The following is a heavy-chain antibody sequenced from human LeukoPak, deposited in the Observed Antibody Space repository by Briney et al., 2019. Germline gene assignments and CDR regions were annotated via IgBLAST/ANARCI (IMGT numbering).Heavy chain of an antibody. Sequence: PSETLSLTCTVSGGSVSSGSYYWSWIRQPPGKGLEWIGYIYYSGSTNYNPSLKSRVTISVDTSKNQFSLKLSSVTAADTAVYYCARGDYYDSSGSESDYYYGMDVWGQGTTVTVSS. CDR3: ARGDYYDSSGSESDYYYGMDV. V-gene: IGHV4-61*01. CDR1: GGSVSSGSYY. J-gene: IGHJ6*02. D-gene: IGHD3-22*01. CDR2: IYYSGST.